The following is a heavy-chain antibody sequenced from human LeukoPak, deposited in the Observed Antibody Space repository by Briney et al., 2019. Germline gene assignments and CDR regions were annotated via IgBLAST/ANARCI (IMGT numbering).Heavy chain of an antibody. V-gene: IGHV4-31*03. CDR1: GGSISSGGYY. D-gene: IGHD3-16*01. CDR3: ARGEVGANGY. CDR2: IYYSGST. Sequence: SETLSLTCTVSGGSISSGGYYWSWVRQHPGKGLEWLGYIYYSGSTYYNPSLKSRVTISVDTSKNQFSLKLSSVTAAGTAVYYCARGEVGANGYWGQGTLVTVSS. J-gene: IGHJ4*02.